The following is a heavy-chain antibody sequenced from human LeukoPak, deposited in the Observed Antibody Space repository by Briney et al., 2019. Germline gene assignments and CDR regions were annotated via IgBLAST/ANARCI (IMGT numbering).Heavy chain of an antibody. CDR2: IIPIFGTA. V-gene: IGHV1-69*05. Sequence: ASEKVSCKASGGIFSSYAISWVRQAPGQGLEWMGGIIPIFGTANYAQKFQGRVTITTDESTSTAYMELSSLRSEDTAVYYCARVGESTDYYYYYMDVWGKGTTVTVSS. J-gene: IGHJ6*03. D-gene: IGHD3-3*01. CDR3: ARVGESTDYYYYYMDV. CDR1: GGIFSSYA.